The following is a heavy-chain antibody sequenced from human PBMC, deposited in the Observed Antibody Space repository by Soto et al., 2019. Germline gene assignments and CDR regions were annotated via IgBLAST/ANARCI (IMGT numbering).Heavy chain of an antibody. CDR2: INPSGGST. CDR3: ARDKGTVYGDYVLLGDAGGMDV. J-gene: IGHJ6*02. V-gene: IGHV1-46*01. CDR1: GYTFTSYY. Sequence: ASVKVSCKASGYTFTSYYMHWVRQAPGQGLEWMGIINPSGGSTSYAQKFQGRVTMTRDTSTSTVYMELSSLRSEDTAVYYCARDKGTVYGDYVLLGDAGGMDVSGQATTVTVSS. D-gene: IGHD4-17*01.